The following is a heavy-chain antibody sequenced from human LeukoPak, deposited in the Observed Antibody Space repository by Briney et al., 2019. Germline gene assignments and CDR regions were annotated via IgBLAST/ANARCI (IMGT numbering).Heavy chain of an antibody. V-gene: IGHV3-23*01. D-gene: IGHD3-22*01. J-gene: IGHJ3*02. CDR3: AKGSYYDSSGAFDI. CDR1: GFTFSSYA. CDR2: ISGSGDNT. Sequence: GGSLRLSCAASGFTFSSYAMSWVRQAPGKGLEWVSGISGSGDNTYYADSVKGRFTISRDNSKNTLYVQVNSLGTEDTAAYYCAKGSYYDSSGAFDIWGQGTMVTVSS.